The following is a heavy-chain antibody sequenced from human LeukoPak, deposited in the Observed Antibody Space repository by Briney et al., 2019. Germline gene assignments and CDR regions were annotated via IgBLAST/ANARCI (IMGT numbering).Heavy chain of an antibody. D-gene: IGHD3-22*01. V-gene: IGHV3-30*02. Sequence: PGGSLRLSCAASGFTFSSYGMHWVHQAPGKGLEWVAFIRYDGSNKYYADSVKGRFTISRDNSKNTLYLQMNSLRAEDTAVYYCARGVAYYYDSSGSLGLSWGQGTLVTVSS. CDR1: GFTFSSYG. CDR3: ARGVAYYYDSSGSLGLS. J-gene: IGHJ5*02. CDR2: IRYDGSNK.